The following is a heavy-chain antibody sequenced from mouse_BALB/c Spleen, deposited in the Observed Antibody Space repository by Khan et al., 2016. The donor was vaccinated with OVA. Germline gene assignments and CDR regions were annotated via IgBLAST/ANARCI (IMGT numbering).Heavy chain of an antibody. CDR2: IDPSTGYT. D-gene: IGHD2-12*01. J-gene: IGHJ3*01. CDR3: TRRGLYVVFTY. Sequence: QIQLVQSGAELAKPGASVEMSCKASGYTFTTYWMHWVKQRPGQGLEWIGYIDPSTGYTEYNQKFKDKATLTADKSSSTAYMQLSSLTSEDSAVXSCTRRGLYVVFTYGGQWTLVTVSA. CDR1: GYTFTTYW. V-gene: IGHV1-7*01.